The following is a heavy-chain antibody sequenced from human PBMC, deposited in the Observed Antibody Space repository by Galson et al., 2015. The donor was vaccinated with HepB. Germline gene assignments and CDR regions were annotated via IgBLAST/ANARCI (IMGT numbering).Heavy chain of an antibody. Sequence: SLRLSCAASGFTFSSYAMSWVRQAPGKGLEWVSAISGSGGSTYYADSVKGRFTISRDNSKNTLYLQMNSLRAEDTAVYYCARDNKWFGELSPVREWGQGTLVTVSS. CDR1: GFTFSSYA. CDR2: ISGSGGST. J-gene: IGHJ4*02. CDR3: ARDNKWFGELSPVRE. D-gene: IGHD3-10*01. V-gene: IGHV3-23*01.